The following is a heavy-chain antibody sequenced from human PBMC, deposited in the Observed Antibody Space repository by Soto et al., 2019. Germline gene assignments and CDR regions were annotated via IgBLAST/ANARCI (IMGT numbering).Heavy chain of an antibody. CDR2: IRGSGSFV. CDR1: GFTFSSYS. CDR3: ARDYLWAFDI. J-gene: IGHJ3*02. Sequence: EGQLVESGGGLVQPGGSLRLSCAASGFTFSSYSMNWVRQAPGKGLEWVSNIRGSGSFVYYADSLKGRFTISRDNVDNSLYLQMNSLRAEDTAVYYCARDYLWAFDIWGQGTTVTVSS. V-gene: IGHV3-48*01.